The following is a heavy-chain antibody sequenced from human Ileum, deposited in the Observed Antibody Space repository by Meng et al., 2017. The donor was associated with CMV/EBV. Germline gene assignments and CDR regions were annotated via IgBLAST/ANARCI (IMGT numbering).Heavy chain of an antibody. D-gene: IGHD5-24*01. CDR3: ARPSDGYNSPY. CDR1: GFTFSSYS. V-gene: IGHV3-48*04. CDR2: ISSSSRTI. Sequence: GGSLRLSCAASGFTFSSYSMNWVRQAPGKGLEWVSYISSSSRTIYYADSVKGRFTISRDNAKNSLYLQMKSLRAEDTAVYYCARPSDGYNSPYWGQGTLVTVSS. J-gene: IGHJ4*02.